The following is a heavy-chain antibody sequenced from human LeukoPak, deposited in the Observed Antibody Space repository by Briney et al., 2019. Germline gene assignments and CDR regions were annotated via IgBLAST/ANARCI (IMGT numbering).Heavy chain of an antibody. Sequence: PSETLSLTCAVYGGSFSGYYWSWIRQPPGKGLEWIGEINHSGSTNYNPPLKSRVTISVDTSKNQFSLKLSSVTAADTAVYYCARGAGYCSSTSCYYYYYGMDVWGKGTTVTVSS. CDR1: GGSFSGYY. CDR3: ARGAGYCSSTSCYYYYYGMDV. J-gene: IGHJ6*04. CDR2: INHSGST. D-gene: IGHD2-2*01. V-gene: IGHV4-34*01.